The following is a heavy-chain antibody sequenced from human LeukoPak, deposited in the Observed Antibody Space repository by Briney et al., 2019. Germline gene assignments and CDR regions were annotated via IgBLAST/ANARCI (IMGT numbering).Heavy chain of an antibody. D-gene: IGHD2-15*01. V-gene: IGHV3-23*01. J-gene: IGHJ4*02. CDR2: LTNNGANT. CDR1: GFTFSSYA. Sequence: GGSLRLPCAASGFTFSSYAMNWVRQAPEKWLEWISILTNNGANTWYADSVKGRFTISRDNSKNTLYLQMNSLRAEDTAIYYCAKGTLGSCIGPRCYPLDSWGQGTLVTVSS. CDR3: AKGTLGSCIGPRCYPLDS.